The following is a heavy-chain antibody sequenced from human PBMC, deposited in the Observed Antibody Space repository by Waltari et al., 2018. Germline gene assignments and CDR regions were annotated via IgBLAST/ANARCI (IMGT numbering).Heavy chain of an antibody. D-gene: IGHD3-3*01. J-gene: IGHJ4*02. CDR1: GYSFTRFH. CDR2: INPSDGNS. CDR3: ARDLRFVEQSTFPGGGDF. V-gene: IGHV1-46*01. Sequence: QVQLVQSEAEVKKPGASVRVSCKASGYSFTRFHMYWVRQAPGQGLELMGIINPSDGNSKDAQKFQGRMTLTRDTSTTTVYMQMSSLRSEDTAVYYCARDLRFVEQSTFPGGGDFWGPGTLVTVSS.